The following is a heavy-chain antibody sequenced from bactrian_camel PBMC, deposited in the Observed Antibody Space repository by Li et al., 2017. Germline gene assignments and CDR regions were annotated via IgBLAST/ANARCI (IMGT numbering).Heavy chain of an antibody. D-gene: IGHD5*01. CDR2: SVGGGGPT. J-gene: IGHJ4*01. Sequence: DVQLVESGGALVQPGGSLRLSCASSGFTISTYGMYWVRQAPGKGLEWVALSVGGGGPTYHADSMQGRFTISRDNAKNTVYLQMNSLKPEDTAVYYCALRDATGWVYEYTYWGQGTQVTVS. CDR1: GFTISTYG. CDR3: ALRDATGWVYEYTY. V-gene: IGHV3S35*01.